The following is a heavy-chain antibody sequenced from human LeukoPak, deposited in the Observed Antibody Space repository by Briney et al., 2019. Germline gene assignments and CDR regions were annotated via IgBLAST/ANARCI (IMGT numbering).Heavy chain of an antibody. CDR2: INHSGST. CDR1: GGSFSGYY. CDR3: ARVFGRWLQLGDYFDY. J-gene: IGHJ4*02. Sequence: SETLSLTCAVSGGSFSGYYWSWIRQPPGKGLEWIGEINHSGSTNYNPSLKSRVTISVDTSKNQFSLKLSSVTAADTAVYYCARVFGRWLQLGDYFDYWGQGTLVTVSS. D-gene: IGHD5-24*01. V-gene: IGHV4-34*01.